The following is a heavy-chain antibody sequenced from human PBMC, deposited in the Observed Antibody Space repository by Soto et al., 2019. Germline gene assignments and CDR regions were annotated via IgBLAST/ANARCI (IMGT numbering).Heavy chain of an antibody. D-gene: IGHD3-22*01. CDR1: GGSVSSGSYY. Sequence: QVQLQESGPGLVKPSETLSLTCTVSGGSVSSGSYYCSWIRQPPGKGLEWIGYIYYSGSTNYNPSRKSRVTISVDTSKNQFFLKLSSVTAADTAVYYCAREVTRMVGAIAFDSWGQGTMVTVSS. J-gene: IGHJ3*02. CDR3: AREVTRMVGAIAFDS. CDR2: IYYSGST. V-gene: IGHV4-61*01.